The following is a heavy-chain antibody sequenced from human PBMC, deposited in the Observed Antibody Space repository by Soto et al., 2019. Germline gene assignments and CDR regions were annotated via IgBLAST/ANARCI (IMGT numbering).Heavy chain of an antibody. D-gene: IGHD3-3*01. CDR2: IYYSGST. CDR1: GGSISSGGYY. CDR3: ARVGYDFWSGYLGDYYYYSMDV. V-gene: IGHV4-31*03. J-gene: IGHJ6*02. Sequence: QVQLQESGPGLVKPSQTLSLTCTVSGGSISSGGYYWSWIRQHPGKGLEWIGYIYYSGSTYYNPSLKSRVTISVDTSKNQFSLKLSSVTAADTAVYYCARVGYDFWSGYLGDYYYYSMDVWGQGTTVTVSS.